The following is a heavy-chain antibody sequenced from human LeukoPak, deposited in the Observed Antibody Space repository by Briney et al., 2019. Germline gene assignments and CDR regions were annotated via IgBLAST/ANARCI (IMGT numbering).Heavy chain of an antibody. J-gene: IGHJ4*02. D-gene: IGHD3-22*01. CDR3: AREYYYDSSGYADY. Sequence: GGSLRLSCAASGFTFSSYGMHWVRQAPGKGLEWVAVIWYDGSNKYYADSVKGRFTISGDNSKNTLYLQMNSLRAEDTAVYYCAREYYYDSSGYADYWGQGTLVTVSS. CDR2: IWYDGSNK. V-gene: IGHV3-33*01. CDR1: GFTFSSYG.